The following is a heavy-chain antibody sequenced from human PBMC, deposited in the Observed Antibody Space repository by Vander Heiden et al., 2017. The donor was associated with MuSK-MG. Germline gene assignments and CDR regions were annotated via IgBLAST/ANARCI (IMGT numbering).Heavy chain of an antibody. D-gene: IGHD4-17*01. V-gene: IGHV3-23*04. CDR2: ISGSGGST. Sequence: EVQLVESGGGLVQPGGSLRLSCAASGFTFSSYAMSWVRQAPGKGLEWVSAISGSGGSTYYADSVKGRFTIARDNSKNTLYLQMNSLRAEDTAVYYCAKDTAGDYGPCSYYYYGMDVWGQGTTVTVSS. J-gene: IGHJ6*02. CDR3: AKDTAGDYGPCSYYYYGMDV. CDR1: GFTFSSYA.